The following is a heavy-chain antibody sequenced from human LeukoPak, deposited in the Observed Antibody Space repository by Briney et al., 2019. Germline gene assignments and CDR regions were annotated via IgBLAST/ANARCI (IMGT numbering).Heavy chain of an antibody. J-gene: IGHJ5*02. Sequence: SETLSLTCIVSGGSLNSPNYYWGWLRQPPGKGLEWIGTIYYSGTTYYNPSLKSRLTISVDTSKNQFSLKLTSVTAADTAVYYCARHDYYGSLNWFDPWGLGTLITVSS. CDR1: GGSLNSPNYY. V-gene: IGHV4-39*01. D-gene: IGHD3-10*01. CDR3: ARHDYYGSLNWFDP. CDR2: IYYSGTT.